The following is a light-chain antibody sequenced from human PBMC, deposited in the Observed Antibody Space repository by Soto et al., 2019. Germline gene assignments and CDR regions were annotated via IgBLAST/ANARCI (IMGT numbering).Light chain of an antibody. Sequence: QSALNQPASVSGSPGQSITISCTGTSSDVGGYNYVSWYQQHPGKAPKLMIYDVSNRPSGVSNRFSGSKSGNTASLTISGLQAEDEADYYCSSYTSSSTPCVFGTGTKLTVL. V-gene: IGLV2-14*01. CDR2: DVS. CDR1: SSDVGGYNY. CDR3: SSYTSSSTPCV. J-gene: IGLJ1*01.